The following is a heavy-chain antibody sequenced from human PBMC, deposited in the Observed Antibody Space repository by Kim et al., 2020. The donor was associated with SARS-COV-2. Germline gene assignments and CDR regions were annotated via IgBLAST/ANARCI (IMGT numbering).Heavy chain of an antibody. V-gene: IGHV4-34*01. J-gene: IGHJ3*02. Sequence: SETLSLTCAVYGGSFSGYYWSWIRQPPGKGLEWIGEINHSGSTNYNPSLKSRVTISVDTSKNQFSLKLSSVTAADTAVYYCACVVGARRVGAFDIWGQGTMVTVSS. CDR2: INHSGST. CDR3: ACVVGARRVGAFDI. D-gene: IGHD2-15*01. CDR1: GGSFSGYY.